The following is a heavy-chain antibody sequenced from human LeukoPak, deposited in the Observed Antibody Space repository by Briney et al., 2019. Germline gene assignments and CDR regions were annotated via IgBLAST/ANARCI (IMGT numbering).Heavy chain of an antibody. J-gene: IGHJ6*03. Sequence: GGSLRLSCAASGFTFSSYEMNWVRQAPGKGLEWVSYISSSGSTIYYADSVKGRFTISRDNSKNTLYLQMNSLRAENTAVYYCARDPDYYYYMDVWGKGTTVTVSS. V-gene: IGHV3-48*03. CDR2: ISSSGSTI. CDR1: GFTFSSYE. CDR3: ARDPDYYYYMDV.